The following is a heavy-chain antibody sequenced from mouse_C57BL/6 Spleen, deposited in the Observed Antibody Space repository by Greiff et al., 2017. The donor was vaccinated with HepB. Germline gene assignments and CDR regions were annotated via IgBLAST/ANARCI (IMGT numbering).Heavy chain of an antibody. CDR2: INPSTGGT. CDR1: GYSFTGYY. J-gene: IGHJ4*01. V-gene: IGHV1-42*01. Sequence: VQLQQSGPELVKPGASVKISCKASGYSFTGYYMNWVKQSPEKSLEWIGEINPSTGGTTYNQKFKAKATLTVDKSSSTAYMQLKSLTSEDSAVYYCARYDYYGSSYAMDYWGQGTSVTVSS. D-gene: IGHD1-1*01. CDR3: ARYDYYGSSYAMDY.